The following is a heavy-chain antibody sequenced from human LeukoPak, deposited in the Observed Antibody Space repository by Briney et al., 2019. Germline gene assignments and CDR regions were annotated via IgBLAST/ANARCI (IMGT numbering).Heavy chain of an antibody. CDR2: IYPGDSDT. D-gene: IGHD5-12*01. CDR3: VGYSFPLGFDY. V-gene: IGHV5-51*01. CDR1: GYSFATYW. Sequence: GESPKISCKGSGYSFATYWIGWVRQMPGKGLELMGIIYPGDSDTRYSPSFQGQVTISADKSISTAYLQWSSLKASDTAMYYCVGYSFPLGFDYWGQGTLVTVSS. J-gene: IGHJ4*02.